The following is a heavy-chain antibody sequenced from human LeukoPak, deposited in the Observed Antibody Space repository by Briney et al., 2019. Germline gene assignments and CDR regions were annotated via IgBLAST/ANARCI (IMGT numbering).Heavy chain of an antibody. CDR2: ISSSGCST. CDR1: GFTFSSYA. V-gene: IGHV3-64*01. J-gene: IGHJ4*02. D-gene: IGHD6-13*01. CDR3: ARVPSAAGLDY. Sequence: GGSLRLSCAASGFTFSSYAMHWVRQAPGKGLEYVSAISSSGCSTYYANSVKGRFTISRDNSKNTLYLQMGSLRAEDMAVYYCARVPSAAGLDYWGQGTLVTVS.